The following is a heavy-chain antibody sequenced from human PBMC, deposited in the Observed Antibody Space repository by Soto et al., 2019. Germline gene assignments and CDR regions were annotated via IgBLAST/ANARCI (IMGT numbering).Heavy chain of an antibody. CDR1: GFIFSSYA. J-gene: IGHJ4*02. D-gene: IGHD3-10*01. Sequence: QVQLEESGGGVVQTGRSLRLSCVASGFIFSSYAMHWVRQAPGKGLEWVAVMSYDGSNKYYADSVKGRFTISRDNSKNTLYLQMNSLRVDDTAVYYCARDWRSTYDSGSYYTSPYLDYWGQGTLVTVSS. V-gene: IGHV3-30-3*01. CDR3: ARDWRSTYDSGSYYTSPYLDY. CDR2: MSYDGSNK.